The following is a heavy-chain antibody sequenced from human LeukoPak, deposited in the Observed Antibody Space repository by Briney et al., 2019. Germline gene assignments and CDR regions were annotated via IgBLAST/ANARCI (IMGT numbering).Heavy chain of an antibody. CDR3: ARDGGGTLTGIYYYYGMDV. V-gene: IGHV3-53*04. CDR2: IYSGGST. Sequence: GGSLRLSCAASGFTVSSNYMSWVRQAPGKGLEWVSVIYSGGSTYYADSVKGRFTISRHNSKNTLYLQMNSLRAEDTAVYYCARDGGGTLTGIYYYYGMDVWGQGTTVIVSS. CDR1: GFTVSSNY. J-gene: IGHJ6*02. D-gene: IGHD1/OR15-1a*01.